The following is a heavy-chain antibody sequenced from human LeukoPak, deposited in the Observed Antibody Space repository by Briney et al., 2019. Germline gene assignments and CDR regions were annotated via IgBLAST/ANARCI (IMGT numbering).Heavy chain of an antibody. D-gene: IGHD3-10*01. J-gene: IGHJ3*02. V-gene: IGHV3-23*01. CDR1: GFTFSSYA. Sequence: GGSLRLSCAASGFTFSSYAMSWVRQAPGKGLEWVSAISGSGGSTYYADSVKGRFTISRDNSKNTLYLQMNSLRAEDTAVYYCAHQLLWFGELLSSGSGAFDIWGQGTMVTVSS. CDR2: ISGSGGST. CDR3: AHQLLWFGELLSSGSGAFDI.